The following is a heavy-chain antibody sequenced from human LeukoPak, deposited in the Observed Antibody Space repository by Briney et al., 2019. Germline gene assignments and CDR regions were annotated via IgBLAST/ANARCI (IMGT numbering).Heavy chain of an antibody. J-gene: IGHJ3*02. V-gene: IGHV4-59*01. CDR2: IYYSGST. Sequence: SETLSLTCTVSGGSISSYYWSWIRQPPGKGLEWIGYIYYSGSTNYNPSLKSRVTISVDTSKNQFSLKLSSVTAADTAVYYCAREGYSSTDEYAFDIWGQGTMVTVSS. CDR1: GGSISSYY. D-gene: IGHD6-13*01. CDR3: AREGYSSTDEYAFDI.